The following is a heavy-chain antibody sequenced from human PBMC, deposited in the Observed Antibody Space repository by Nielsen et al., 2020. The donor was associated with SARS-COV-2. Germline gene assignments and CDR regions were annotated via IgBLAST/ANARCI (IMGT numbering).Heavy chain of an antibody. D-gene: IGHD3-3*01. CDR2: ISRDASDT. Sequence: GGSLRLSCVGSGFTFRTFGMHWVRQAPGKGLEWMAIISRDASDTFYPDSVKGRFTVSRDNSKNTVYLQMNSLRPEDTAVCYCAKDFWSSPNQVGPDYWGQGTLVTVSS. CDR3: AKDFWSSPNQVGPDY. J-gene: IGHJ4*02. V-gene: IGHV3-30*18. CDR1: GFTFRTFG.